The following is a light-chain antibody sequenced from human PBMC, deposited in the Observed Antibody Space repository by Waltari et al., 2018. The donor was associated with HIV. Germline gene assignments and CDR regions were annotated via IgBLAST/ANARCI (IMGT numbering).Light chain of an antibody. CDR3: AAWDGSLNGWV. Sequence: QSVLTQPPSASGTPGQRVTISCSGSSSNIGSTTVNWYQQLPGTAPKLLIYNNNPRPSGVPDRCSGSKSGTSASLAISGLQSEDEADYYCAAWDGSLNGWVFGGGTKLTVL. CDR2: NNN. V-gene: IGLV1-44*01. CDR1: SSNIGSTT. J-gene: IGLJ3*02.